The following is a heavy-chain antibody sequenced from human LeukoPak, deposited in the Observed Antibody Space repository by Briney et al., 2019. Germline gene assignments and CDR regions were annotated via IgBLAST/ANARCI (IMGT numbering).Heavy chain of an antibody. CDR3: ARDARVTMVRGPRYYYGMDV. V-gene: IGHV3-21*01. CDR2: ISSSSSYI. J-gene: IGHJ6*04. Sequence: PGGSLRLSCAASGFTFSSYSMNWVRQAPGKGLEWVSSISSSSSYIYYADSVKGRLTISRDNAKNSLYLQMNSLRAEDTAVYYCARDARVTMVRGPRYYYGMDVWGKGTTVTVSS. CDR1: GFTFSSYS. D-gene: IGHD3-10*01.